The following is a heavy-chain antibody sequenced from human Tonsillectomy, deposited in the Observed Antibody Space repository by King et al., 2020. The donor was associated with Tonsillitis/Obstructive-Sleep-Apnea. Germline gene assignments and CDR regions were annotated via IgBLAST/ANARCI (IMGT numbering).Heavy chain of an antibody. CDR2: ISSNGGST. CDR3: VNGELVVYEGYFDY. V-gene: IGHV3-64D*06. J-gene: IGHJ4*02. D-gene: IGHD2-8*02. CDR1: GFTFSSYA. Sequence: VQLVESGGGLVQPGGSLRLSCSASGFTFSSYAMHLVLQAPGKGLEYVSAISSNGGSTYYADSGKGRFTISRDNSKNTLYLQMSSLRAEDTAVYYCVNGELVVYEGYFDYWGQGTLVTVSS.